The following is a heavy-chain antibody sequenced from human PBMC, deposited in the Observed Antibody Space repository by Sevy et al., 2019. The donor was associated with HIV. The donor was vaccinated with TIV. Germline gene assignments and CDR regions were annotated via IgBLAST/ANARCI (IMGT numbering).Heavy chain of an antibody. CDR2: ISSSGSTI. CDR1: GFTFSDYY. J-gene: IGHJ3*02. Sequence: GGSLRLSCAASGFTFSDYYMSWIRQAPGKGLEWVSYISSSGSTIYYADSVKGRFTISRDNAKNSLYLQMNSLRAEDTAVYYCATPQGDYDSSGYPHDDFDIWGQGTMVTVSS. D-gene: IGHD3-22*01. V-gene: IGHV3-11*01. CDR3: ATPQGDYDSSGYPHDDFDI.